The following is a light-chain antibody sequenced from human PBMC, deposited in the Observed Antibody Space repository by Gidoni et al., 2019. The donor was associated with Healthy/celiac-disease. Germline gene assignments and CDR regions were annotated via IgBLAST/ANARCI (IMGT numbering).Light chain of an antibody. CDR1: QSISSR. Sequence: DIQLTQSPSTLSESVGDRVTITCRASQSISSRLAWYQQKPGKAPKLLIYKASSLESGVPSRCSGSGSGTEFTLTISSLQPDDFATYYCQQEETFXQXTKVEIK. CDR2: KAS. J-gene: IGKJ1*01. V-gene: IGKV1-5*03. CDR3: QQEET.